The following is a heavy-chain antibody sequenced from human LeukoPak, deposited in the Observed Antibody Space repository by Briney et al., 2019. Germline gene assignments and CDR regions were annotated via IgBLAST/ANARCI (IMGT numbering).Heavy chain of an antibody. D-gene: IGHD3-3*01. V-gene: IGHV3-23*01. CDR1: GFTVSSNY. J-gene: IGHJ3*02. Sequence: GGSLRLSCAASGFTVSSNYMSWVRQAPGKGLEWVSAISGSGGNTYYADSVKGRFTISRDNSKNTLYLQMNSLRAEDTAVYYCAEDGGIWGQGTMVTVSS. CDR2: ISGSGGNT. CDR3: AEDGGI.